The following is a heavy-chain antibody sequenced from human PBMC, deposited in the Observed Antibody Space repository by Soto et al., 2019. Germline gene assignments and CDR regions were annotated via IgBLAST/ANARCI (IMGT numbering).Heavy chain of an antibody. CDR1: GYSFTSYW. V-gene: IGHV5-51*01. J-gene: IGHJ4*02. CDR2: IYPGDSDT. CDR3: ARHEGVEMATIAALDY. D-gene: IGHD5-12*01. Sequence: GESLKISCKGSGYSFTSYWIGWVRQMPGKGLEWMGIIYPGDSDTRYSPSFQGQVTISADKSISTAYLQWSSLKASDTAMYYCARHEGVEMATIAALDYWGKGTLVTVSS.